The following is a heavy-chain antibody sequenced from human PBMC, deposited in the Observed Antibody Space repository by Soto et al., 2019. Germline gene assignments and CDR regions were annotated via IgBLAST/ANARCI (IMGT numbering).Heavy chain of an antibody. Sequence: EVQLLESGGGLAQPGGSLRLSCVASGFTFSSYARTWVRQAPGQGLEWVSVSSGSGGSTYYADSVKGRFTISRDNSKNTLYLQMNSLRAEDTAVYYCARDDSRAYYYDAFDIWGQGTMVTVSS. CDR1: GFTFSSYA. D-gene: IGHD3-22*01. CDR3: ARDDSRAYYYDAFDI. CDR2: SSGSGGST. V-gene: IGHV3-23*01. J-gene: IGHJ3*02.